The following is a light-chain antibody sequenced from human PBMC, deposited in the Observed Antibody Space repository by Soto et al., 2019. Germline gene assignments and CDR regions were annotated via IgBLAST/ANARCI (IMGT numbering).Light chain of an antibody. CDR3: QQYNDWPKT. CDR2: GAS. Sequence: EIVMTQSPATLSVSPGERATLSCRASQSVSSNLAWYQQKPGQAPRLLIYGASTRATGIPARFSGSGSGTEFTFIISSVQCVDFAVYYCQQYNDWPKTFGQGTKVEIK. V-gene: IGKV3-15*01. J-gene: IGKJ1*01. CDR1: QSVSSN.